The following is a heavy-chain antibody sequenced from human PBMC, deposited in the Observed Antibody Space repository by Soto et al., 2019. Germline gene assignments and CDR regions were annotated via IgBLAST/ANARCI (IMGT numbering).Heavy chain of an antibody. J-gene: IGHJ5*02. CDR2: INTDGSRT. CDR3: AKVATGSYNWFDP. V-gene: IGHV3-74*01. D-gene: IGHD1-1*01. CDR1: GCTFNNYW. Sequence: EVQLVESGGELVQPGGSLRLSCAASGCTFNNYWMHWVPQAPGKGLVWVLRINTDGSRTNYADSVQGRFTTSRDNAKNTLYLQMDSLGAEDTAVSYCAKVATGSYNWFDPWGQGTLVTVSS.